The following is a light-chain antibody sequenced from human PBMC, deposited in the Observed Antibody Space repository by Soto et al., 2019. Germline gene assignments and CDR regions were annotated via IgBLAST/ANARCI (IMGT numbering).Light chain of an antibody. Sequence: EIVLTQSPGTLSLSPGERATLSCRASQSVSSSYLAWYQQKPGQAPRLLIYGASSRATGIPDRFSGSGSGTDFNLTISRLEPEDFAVYYCQQYCSSPFTFGGGTKVEIK. CDR3: QQYCSSPFT. CDR2: GAS. J-gene: IGKJ4*01. CDR1: QSVSSSY. V-gene: IGKV3-20*01.